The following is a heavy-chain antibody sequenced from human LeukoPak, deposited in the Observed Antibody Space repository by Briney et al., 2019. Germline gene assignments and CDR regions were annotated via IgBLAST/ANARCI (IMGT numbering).Heavy chain of an antibody. CDR3: ARGAVIRTEGYYFDY. Sequence: ASVRVSCKTSGYSFTAYYIHWVRQAPGQGLQWMGWINPDSGDTNYAQKFQGRVTMTSDSSITTAHMELSRLKSDDTAVFYCARGAVIRTEGYYFDYWGQGALVTVSS. D-gene: IGHD1/OR15-1a*01. CDR2: INPDSGDT. CDR1: GYSFTAYY. V-gene: IGHV1-2*02. J-gene: IGHJ4*02.